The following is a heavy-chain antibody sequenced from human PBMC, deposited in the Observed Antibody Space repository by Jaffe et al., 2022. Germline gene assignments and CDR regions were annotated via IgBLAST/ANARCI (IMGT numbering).Heavy chain of an antibody. CDR3: ARHVWGRMVQGVITEINDY. CDR2: IYYSGST. D-gene: IGHD3-10*01. Sequence: QLQLQESGPGLVKPSETLSLTCTVSGGSISSSSYYWGWIRQPPGKGLEWIGSIYYSGSTYYNPSLKSRVTISVDTSKNQFSLKLSSVTAADTAVYYCARHVWGRMVQGVITEINDYWGQGTLVTVSS. CDR1: GGSISSSSYY. V-gene: IGHV4-39*01. J-gene: IGHJ4*02.